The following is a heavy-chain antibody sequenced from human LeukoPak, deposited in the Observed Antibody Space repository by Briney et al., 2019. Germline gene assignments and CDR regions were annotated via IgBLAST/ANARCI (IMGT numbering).Heavy chain of an antibody. CDR2: INPNSGGT. Sequence: GASVKVSCKASGYTFTGYYMHWVRQAPGQGLEWMGWINPNSGGTNYAQKFQGRVTMTRDRSISTAYMELSRLTSDDTAVYYCARRSRNGLDAFDIWGQGTMVTVSS. V-gene: IGHV1-2*02. CDR3: ARRSRNGLDAFDI. CDR1: GYTFTGYY. J-gene: IGHJ3*02. D-gene: IGHD1-14*01.